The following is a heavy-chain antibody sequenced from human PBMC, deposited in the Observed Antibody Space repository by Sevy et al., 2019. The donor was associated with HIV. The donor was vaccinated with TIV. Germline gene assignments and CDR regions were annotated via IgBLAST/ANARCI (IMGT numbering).Heavy chain of an antibody. CDR1: GFTFSSYA. CDR3: ARDGGYCSGGSCYIDAFDI. V-gene: IGHV3-30-3*01. Sequence: GGSLRLTCAASGFTFSSYAMHWVRQAPGKGLEWVAVLSYDGSNKYYADSVKGRFTISRDNSKNTLYLQMNSLRAEDTAVYYCARDGGYCSGGSCYIDAFDIWGQGTMVTVSS. D-gene: IGHD2-15*01. J-gene: IGHJ3*02. CDR2: LSYDGSNK.